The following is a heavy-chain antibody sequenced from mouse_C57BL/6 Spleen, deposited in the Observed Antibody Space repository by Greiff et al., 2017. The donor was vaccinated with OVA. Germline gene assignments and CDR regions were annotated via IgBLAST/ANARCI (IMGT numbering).Heavy chain of an antibody. CDR3: TGLYDYDGDFDY. J-gene: IGHJ2*01. CDR1: GFTFSNYW. D-gene: IGHD2-4*01. V-gene: IGHV6-3*01. CDR2: IRLKSDNYAT. Sequence: EVMLVESGGGLVQPGGSMKLSCVASGFTFSNYWMNWVRQSPEKGLEWVAQIRLKSDNYATHYAESVKGRFTISRDDSKSSVYLQMNNLRAEDTGIYYCTGLYDYDGDFDYWGQGTTLTVSS.